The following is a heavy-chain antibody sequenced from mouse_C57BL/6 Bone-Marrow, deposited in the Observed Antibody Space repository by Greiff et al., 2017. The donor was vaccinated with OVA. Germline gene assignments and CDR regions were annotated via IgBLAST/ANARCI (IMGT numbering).Heavy chain of an antibody. CDR3: AIELRLRRNAMDY. J-gene: IGHJ4*01. V-gene: IGHV14-3*01. D-gene: IGHD3-2*02. CDR1: GFNIKNTY. Sequence: EVQLQQSVAELVRPGASVKLSCTASGFNIKNTYMHWVHQTPEQGLEWLGRIDPANGNTKYAPYIPGQAPITADSTSNTTYLQLSSLTSEDTAIYYCAIELRLRRNAMDYWGQGTSVTVSS. CDR2: IDPANGNT.